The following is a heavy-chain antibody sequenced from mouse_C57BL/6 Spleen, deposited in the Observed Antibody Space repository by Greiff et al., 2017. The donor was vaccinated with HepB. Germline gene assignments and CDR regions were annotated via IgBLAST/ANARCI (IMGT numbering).Heavy chain of an antibody. J-gene: IGHJ3*01. CDR3: ARPDEGAWFAY. CDR2: INPSTGGT. CDR1: GYSFTGYY. Sequence: EVKLQESGPELVKPGASVKISCKASGYSFTGYYMNWVKQSPEKSLEWIGEINPSTGGTTYNQKFKAKATLTVDKSSSTAYMQLKSLTSEDSAVYYCARPDEGAWFAYWGQGTLVTVSA. V-gene: IGHV1-42*01.